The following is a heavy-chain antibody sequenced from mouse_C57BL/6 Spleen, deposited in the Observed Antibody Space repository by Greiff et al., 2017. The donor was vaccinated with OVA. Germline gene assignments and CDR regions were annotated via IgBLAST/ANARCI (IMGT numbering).Heavy chain of an antibody. J-gene: IGHJ4*01. CDR3: ARQGLRGAMDY. Sequence: EVKLVESGGGLVKPGGSLKLSCAASGFTFSDYGMHWVRQAPEQGLEWVAYISSGSSTIYYADTVKGRFTISRDNAKNTLFLQMTSLRSEDTAMYYCARQGLRGAMDYWSQGTSVTVSS. D-gene: IGHD2-4*01. V-gene: IGHV5-17*01. CDR2: ISSGSSTI. CDR1: GFTFSDYG.